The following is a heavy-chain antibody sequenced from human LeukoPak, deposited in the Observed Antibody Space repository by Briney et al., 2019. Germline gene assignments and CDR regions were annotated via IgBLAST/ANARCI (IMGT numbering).Heavy chain of an antibody. CDR1: GDSISRSSDY. CDR3: AELGITMIGGV. J-gene: IGHJ6*04. CDR2: VSSSGSTI. V-gene: IGHV3-11*04. D-gene: IGHD3-10*02. Sequence: LSLTCTVSGDSISRSSDYWGWIRQAPGKGLEWVSYVSSSGSTIYYADSVKGRFTISRDNAKNSLYLQMNSLRAEDTAVYYCAELGITMIGGVWGKGTTVTISS.